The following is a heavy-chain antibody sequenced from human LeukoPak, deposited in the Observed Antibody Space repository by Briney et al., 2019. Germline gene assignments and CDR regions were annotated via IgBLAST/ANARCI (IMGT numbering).Heavy chain of an antibody. J-gene: IGHJ4*02. Sequence: PGGSLRLSSAASGFTFSTYNMNWFRQAPGKGLEYVSSISSSNSYVYYADSVKGRFTISRDNAKNSLYLQMNSLRAEDTAVYYCARGATNFDYWGQGTLVTVSS. V-gene: IGHV3-21*01. CDR2: ISSSNSYV. CDR1: GFTFSTYN. CDR3: ARGATNFDY.